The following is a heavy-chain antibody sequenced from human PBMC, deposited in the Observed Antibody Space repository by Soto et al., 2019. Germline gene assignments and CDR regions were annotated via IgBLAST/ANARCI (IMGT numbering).Heavy chain of an antibody. J-gene: IGHJ4*02. CDR2: ISYDGSNK. CDR3: ARDKDTLFDY. Sequence: PGGSLRLSCAASGFPFSNYAMSWVRQAPGKGLEWVAVISYDGSNKYYADSVKGRFTISRDNSKNTLYLQMNSLRAEDTAVYYCARDKDTLFDYWGQGTLVTVSS. V-gene: IGHV3-30-3*01. CDR1: GFPFSNYA.